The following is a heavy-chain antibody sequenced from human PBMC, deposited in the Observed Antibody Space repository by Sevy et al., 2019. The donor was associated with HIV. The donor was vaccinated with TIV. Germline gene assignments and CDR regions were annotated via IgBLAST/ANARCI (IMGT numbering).Heavy chain of an antibody. CDR3: ARVTPTEYDSSGDTFDY. Sequence: SETLSLTCTVSGGSISSYYWSWIRQPPGKGLEWIGYIYYSGSTNYNPSLKSRVTISVDTSKNQFSLKLSSLTAADTAVYYCARVTPTEYDSSGDTFDYWGQGTLVTVSS. J-gene: IGHJ4*02. V-gene: IGHV4-59*01. CDR2: IYYSGST. D-gene: IGHD3-22*01. CDR1: GGSISSYY.